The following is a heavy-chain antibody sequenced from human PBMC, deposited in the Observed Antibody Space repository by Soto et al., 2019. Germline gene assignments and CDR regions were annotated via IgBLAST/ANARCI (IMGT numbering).Heavy chain of an antibody. D-gene: IGHD6-13*01. CDR3: ARIVASGIVHEFDF. CDR2: ISAHSGNT. Sequence: QVQLVQSEGEVKKPGASVKIACRASGYTFTSYAINWVRQAPGQGLEWMGWISAHSGNTNDAQKVQGRVTMTTDTSTSTAYMELRSLRSDDTAIYYCARIVASGIVHEFDFWGQGTLVTVSS. V-gene: IGHV1-18*01. CDR1: GYTFTSYA. J-gene: IGHJ4*02.